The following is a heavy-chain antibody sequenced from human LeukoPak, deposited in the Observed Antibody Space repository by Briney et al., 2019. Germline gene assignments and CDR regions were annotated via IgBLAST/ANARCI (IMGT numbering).Heavy chain of an antibody. CDR1: GGSISSYW. V-gene: IGHV4-59*01. J-gene: IGHJ4*02. CDR3: ASSSSWYRSSGRYFDS. D-gene: IGHD6-13*01. CDR2: LYYSGST. Sequence: SETLSLTCTVSGGSISSYWWSWIRQPPGKGLEWIGYLYYSGSTNYNPSLKSRVTISVDTSNNQFSLKLSSVTAADTAVYYCASSSSWYRSSGRYFDSWGQGTLVTVSS.